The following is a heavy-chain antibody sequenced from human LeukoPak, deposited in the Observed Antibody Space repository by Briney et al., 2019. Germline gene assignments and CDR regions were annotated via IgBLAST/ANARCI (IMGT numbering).Heavy chain of an antibody. CDR3: AKDLLRYFDWSNFDY. V-gene: IGHV3-48*03. J-gene: IGHJ4*02. Sequence: GGSLRLSCAASGFTFSSFEMHWVRQAPGKGLEWVSYISSDGSTIYYADSVKGRFTISRDNAKNSLYLQMNSLKAEDTAVYYCAKDLLRYFDWSNFDYWGQGTLVTVSS. CDR1: GFTFSSFE. D-gene: IGHD3-9*01. CDR2: ISSDGSTI.